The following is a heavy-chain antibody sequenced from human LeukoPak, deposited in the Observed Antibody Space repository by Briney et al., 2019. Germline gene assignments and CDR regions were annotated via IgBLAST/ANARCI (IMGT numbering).Heavy chain of an antibody. CDR2: ISGSGGST. Sequence: PGGSLRLSCAASGFTFSSYAMSWVRQAPGKGLEWVSAISGSGGSTYYADSVKGRFTISRDNSKNTLYLQMNSLRAEDTAVYYCAKDSSGGSYYGNAFDIWGQGTMVTVSP. CDR3: AKDSSGGSYYGNAFDI. D-gene: IGHD1-26*01. J-gene: IGHJ3*02. V-gene: IGHV3-23*01. CDR1: GFTFSSYA.